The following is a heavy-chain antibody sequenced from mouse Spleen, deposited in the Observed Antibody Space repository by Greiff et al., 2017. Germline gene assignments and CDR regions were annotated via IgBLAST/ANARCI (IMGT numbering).Heavy chain of an antibody. Sequence: EVKLLESGPGLVKPSQSLSLTCSVTGYSITSGYYWNWIRQFPGNKLEWMGYISYDGSNNYNPSLKNRISITRDTSKNQFFLKLNSVTTEDTATYYCARPPFTTATSAWFAYWGQGTLVTVSA. D-gene: IGHD1-2*01. V-gene: IGHV3-6*02. CDR2: ISYDGSN. J-gene: IGHJ3*01. CDR1: GYSITSGYY. CDR3: ARPPFTTATSAWFAY.